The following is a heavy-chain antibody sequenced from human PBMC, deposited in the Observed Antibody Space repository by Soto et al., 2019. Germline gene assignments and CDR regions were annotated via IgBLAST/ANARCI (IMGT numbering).Heavy chain of an antibody. Sequence: GASVKVSCKASGYTFSDYDINWVRQASGQGLEWMGWMNPRSGNTGYAQKFQGRVTMTRSTSITTAYMELSSLTYEDTAVYYCARGGYCSGGSCYSYYYYYMDVWGKGTTVIVSS. CDR1: GYTFSDYD. CDR3: ARGGYCSGGSCYSYYYYYMDV. J-gene: IGHJ6*03. D-gene: IGHD2-15*01. V-gene: IGHV1-8*01. CDR2: MNPRSGNT.